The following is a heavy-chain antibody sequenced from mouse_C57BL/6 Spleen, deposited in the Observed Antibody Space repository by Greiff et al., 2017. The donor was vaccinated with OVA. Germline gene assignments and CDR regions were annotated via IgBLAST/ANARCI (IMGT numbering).Heavy chain of an antibody. Sequence: EVQLVESGGDLVKPGGSLKISCAASGFTFSSYCMSWVRQTPDKRLEWVATISSGSSYTYYPDSVKGRFTISRDNAKNTLYLQMSSLKSEDTAMYYCARDYGSSYDWYFDVWGTGTTVTVSS. CDR3: ARDYGSSYDWYFDV. CDR2: ISSGSSYT. J-gene: IGHJ1*03. V-gene: IGHV5-6*01. CDR1: GFTFSSYC. D-gene: IGHD1-1*01.